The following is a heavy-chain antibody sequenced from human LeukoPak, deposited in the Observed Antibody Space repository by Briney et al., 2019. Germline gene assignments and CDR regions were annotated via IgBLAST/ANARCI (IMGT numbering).Heavy chain of an antibody. CDR2: ISGSGGST. J-gene: IGHJ5*02. V-gene: IGHV3-23*01. CDR3: AKAPGRGAAADYANWFDP. D-gene: IGHD6-13*01. Sequence: AGGSLRLSCAASGFTFSSYAMSWVRQAPGKGLEWVSAISGSGGSTYYADSVKGRFTISRDNSKNTLYLQMNSLRAEDTAVYYCAKAPGRGAAADYANWFDPWGQGTLVTVSS. CDR1: GFTFSSYA.